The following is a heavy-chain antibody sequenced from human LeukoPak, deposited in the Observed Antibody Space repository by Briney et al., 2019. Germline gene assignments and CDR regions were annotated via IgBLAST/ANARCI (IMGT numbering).Heavy chain of an antibody. CDR1: GFTFSSYA. Sequence: GRSLRLSCAASGFTFSSYAMHWVRQAPGKGLEWVAVISYDGSNKYYADFVKGRFTISRDNSKNTLYLQMNSLRAEDTAVYYCAKDRWSSTSMRWFDPWGQGTLVTVSS. V-gene: IGHV3-30-3*01. J-gene: IGHJ5*02. D-gene: IGHD2-2*01. CDR2: ISYDGSNK. CDR3: AKDRWSSTSMRWFDP.